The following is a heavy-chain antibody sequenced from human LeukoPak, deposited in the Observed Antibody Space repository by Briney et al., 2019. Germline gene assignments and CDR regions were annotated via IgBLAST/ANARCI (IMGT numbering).Heavy chain of an antibody. CDR1: GFSFDVYG. Sequence: PGGSLRLSCAASGFSFDVYGMGWVRQPPGKGLEWVSGINWKGSNTGYADSVKGRFTISRDNAKNSLYLQMDSLRAEDTALYHCAKDLGHGYYTFDPWGQGILVTVSS. CDR2: INWKGSNT. CDR3: AKDLGHGYYTFDP. J-gene: IGHJ5*02. V-gene: IGHV3-20*01. D-gene: IGHD5-24*01.